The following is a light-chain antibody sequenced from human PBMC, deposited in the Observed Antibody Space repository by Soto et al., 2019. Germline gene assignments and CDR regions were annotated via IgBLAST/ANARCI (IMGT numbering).Light chain of an antibody. CDR2: DSS. V-gene: IGKV3-11*01. J-gene: IGKJ4*01. Sequence: VLTQSPAILSLSPGERATLSCRASQSVNNYLAWYQQRPGQPPRLLIYDSSNRATDIPDRFSASGSGTDFTLTISSLEPEDFAVYYCQQRRVWPLTFGGGTKVEIK. CDR3: QQRRVWPLT. CDR1: QSVNNY.